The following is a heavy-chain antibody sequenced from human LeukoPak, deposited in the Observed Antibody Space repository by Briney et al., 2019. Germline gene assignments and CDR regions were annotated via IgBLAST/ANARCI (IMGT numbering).Heavy chain of an antibody. CDR1: GGSIGSSSYY. CDR2: IYYSGST. J-gene: IGHJ5*02. D-gene: IGHD6-13*01. V-gene: IGHV4-39*01. Sequence: SETLSLTCTVSGGSIGSSSYYWGWIRQPPGKGLEWIGSIYYSGSTYYNPSLKSRVTISVDTSKNRFSLKLSSVTAADTAVYYCARPKGYSSSWYYENWFDPWGQGTLVIVSS. CDR3: ARPKGYSSSWYYENWFDP.